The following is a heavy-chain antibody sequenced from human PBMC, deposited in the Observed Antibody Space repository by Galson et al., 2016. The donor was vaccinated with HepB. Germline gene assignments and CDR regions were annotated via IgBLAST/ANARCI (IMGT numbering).Heavy chain of an antibody. V-gene: IGHV4-39*01. CDR2: IYYSGST. CDR3: ARREGVHYSDRSDLADDAFNI. CDR1: GFTVSNNY. J-gene: IGHJ4*02. Sequence: LRLSCAASGFTVSNNYMSWVRQAPGKGLEWIGSIYYSGSTYYNPSLQSRVTISVDTSENQFSLKLNSVTAADTAVYFCARREGVHYSDRSDLADDAFNIWGRGTLVTVSS. D-gene: IGHD3-22*01.